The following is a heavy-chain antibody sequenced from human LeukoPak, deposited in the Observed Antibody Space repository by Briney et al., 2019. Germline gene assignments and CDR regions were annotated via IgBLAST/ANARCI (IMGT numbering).Heavy chain of an antibody. CDR1: GYTFTSYG. CDR3: ARNRDQWELQSPFDY. Sequence: ASVKVSCKASGYTFTSYGISWVRQAPGQGLEWMGWISAYNGNTNYAQKLQGRVTMTTDTSTSTAYMELRSLRSDDTAVYYCARNRDQWELQSPFDYWGQGTLVTVSS. CDR2: ISAYNGNT. J-gene: IGHJ4*02. D-gene: IGHD1-26*01. V-gene: IGHV1-18*01.